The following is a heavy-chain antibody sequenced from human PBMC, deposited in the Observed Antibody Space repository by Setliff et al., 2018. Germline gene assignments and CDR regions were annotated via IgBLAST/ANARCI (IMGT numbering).Heavy chain of an antibody. Sequence: SVKVSCKVSGGSFSSYAISWVRQAPGQGPEWLGRIIPVLETTDYSPKFQDRLTITADEPSRTVNMELHSLRSEDTALYYCARGVVNWAAFNIWGQGTMVTVSS. D-gene: IGHD3-16*01. V-gene: IGHV1-69*11. CDR2: IIPVLETT. CDR1: GGSFSSYA. J-gene: IGHJ3*02. CDR3: ARGVVNWAAFNI.